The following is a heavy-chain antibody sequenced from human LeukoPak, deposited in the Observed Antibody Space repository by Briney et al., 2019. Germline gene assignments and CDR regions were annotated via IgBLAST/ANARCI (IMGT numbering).Heavy chain of an antibody. D-gene: IGHD7-27*01. J-gene: IGHJ6*02. CDR2: IIPIFGTA. CDR3: ASSTGDIRYYYYYGMDV. CDR1: GGTFSSYA. V-gene: IGHV1-69*13. Sequence: SVKVSCKASGGTFSSYAISWVRQAPGQGLEWMGGIIPIFGTANHAQKFQGRVTITADESTSTAYMELSSLRSEDTAVYYCASSTGDIRYYYYYGMDVWGQGTTVTVSS.